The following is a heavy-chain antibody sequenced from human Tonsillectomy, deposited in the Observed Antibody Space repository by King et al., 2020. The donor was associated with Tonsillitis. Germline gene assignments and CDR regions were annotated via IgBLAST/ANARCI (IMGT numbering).Heavy chain of an antibody. V-gene: IGHV3-9*01. CDR3: AKDIGPSYYGMDV. J-gene: IGHJ6*02. D-gene: IGHD3-10*01. CDR1: RFTFDEYA. CDR2: FNWDSGIT. Sequence: VQLVESGGGLVQPGRSLRLSCAAARFTFDEYAMHWVRQAPGSGLEVVSGFNWDSGITVYWDSVKGRFTISSDNAKNSLYLQMNSLRAEDTALYYCAKDIGPSYYGMDVWGQGTRVTVSS.